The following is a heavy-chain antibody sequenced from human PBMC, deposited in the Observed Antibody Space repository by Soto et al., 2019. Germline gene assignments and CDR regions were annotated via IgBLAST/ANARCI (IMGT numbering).Heavy chain of an antibody. D-gene: IGHD2-2*01. CDR2: IYYSGST. J-gene: IGHJ5*02. CDR3: ARQSVVVPAAGNWFDP. CDR1: GGSISSSSYY. V-gene: IGHV4-39*01. Sequence: SETLSLTCTVSGGSISSSSYYWGWIRQPPGKGLEWIGSIYYSGSTYYNPSLKSRVTISVDTSKNQFSLKLSSVTAADTAVYYCARQSVVVPAAGNWFDPWGQGTLVTVSS.